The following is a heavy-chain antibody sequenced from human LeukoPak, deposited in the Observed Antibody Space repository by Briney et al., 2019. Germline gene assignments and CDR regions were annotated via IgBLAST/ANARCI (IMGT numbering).Heavy chain of an antibody. CDR1: GFLFDDYA. CDR3: AKDANFDWLSQIDY. J-gene: IGHJ4*02. D-gene: IGHD3-9*01. V-gene: IGHV3-9*01. Sequence: GGSLRLSCAASGFLFDDYAMHWVRQAPGKGLEWVSGISWNSGSIGYADSVKGRFTISRDNAKNSLYLQMNSLRGEDTALYYCAKDANFDWLSQIDYWGQGTLVTVSS. CDR2: ISWNSGSI.